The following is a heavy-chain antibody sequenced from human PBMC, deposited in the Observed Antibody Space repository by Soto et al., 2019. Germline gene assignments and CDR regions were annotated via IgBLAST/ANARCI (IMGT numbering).Heavy chain of an antibody. D-gene: IGHD3-10*01. CDR2: ISYDGSKK. Sequence: QVQLVESGGGVVQPGRSPRLSCAASGFTFSSYAMHWVRQAPGKGLEWVAVISYDGSKKYYADSVKGRFTISRDYSKNTLYLQMNSLRAEDTAVYYCARDPGSYFDYWGQGTLVTVSS. V-gene: IGHV3-30-3*01. CDR3: ARDPGSYFDY. CDR1: GFTFSSYA. J-gene: IGHJ4*02.